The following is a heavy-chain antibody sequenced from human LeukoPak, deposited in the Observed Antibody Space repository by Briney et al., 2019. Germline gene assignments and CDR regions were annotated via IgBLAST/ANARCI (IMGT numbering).Heavy chain of an antibody. J-gene: IGHJ4*02. Sequence: GGSLRLSCAASGFTFTTSAMTWVRAAPGKGLDWVSTISGNGGTTYDAYSVKGRFTISRDNSKNTLYLQMNSLRAEDTAVYYCAKTFGDNRAYWGQGTLVTVSS. V-gene: IGHV3-23*01. CDR2: ISGNGGTT. D-gene: IGHD2-21*02. CDR1: GFTFTTSA. CDR3: AKTFGDNRAY.